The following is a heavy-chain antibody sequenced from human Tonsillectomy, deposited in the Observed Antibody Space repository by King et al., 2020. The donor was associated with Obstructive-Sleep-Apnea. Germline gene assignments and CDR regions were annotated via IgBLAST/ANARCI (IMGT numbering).Heavy chain of an antibody. CDR1: GFTFSSYA. D-gene: IGHD3-9*01. Sequence: VQLVESGGGLVQPGGSLRLSCAASGFTFSSYAMSWVRQAPGKGLEWVSAISGSGGSTYYADSVKGRFTIARDNSNNTLYLQRNSLRAEDTAGYYCAKGPYYDILTGREDYFDYWGQGTLVTVSS. CDR2: ISGSGGST. J-gene: IGHJ4*02. CDR3: AKGPYYDILTGREDYFDY. V-gene: IGHV3-23*04.